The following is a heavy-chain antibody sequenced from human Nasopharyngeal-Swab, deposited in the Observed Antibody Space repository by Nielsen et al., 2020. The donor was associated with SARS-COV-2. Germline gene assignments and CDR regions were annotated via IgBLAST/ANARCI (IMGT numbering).Heavy chain of an antibody. CDR2: IWYDGSNK. CDR3: ARDPDIVGATRAFDY. CDR1: GFTFSSYG. D-gene: IGHD1-26*01. V-gene: IGHV3-33*01. J-gene: IGHJ4*02. Sequence: GESLKISCAASGFTFSSYGMHWVRQAPGKGLEWVAVIWYDGSNKYYADSVKGRFTISRDNSKNTLYLQMNSLRAEDTAVYYCARDPDIVGATRAFDYWGQGTLVTVSS.